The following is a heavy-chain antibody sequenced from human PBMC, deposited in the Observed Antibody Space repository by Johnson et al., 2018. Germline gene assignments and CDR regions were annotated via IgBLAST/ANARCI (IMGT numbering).Heavy chain of an antibody. Sequence: VQLVESGGGLVQPGGSLRLSCAASGFTFSRFSMHWVRQAPGKGLEYVSAITYDGGVTYYADSVRGRFTISRDNSKSTLYLQMDSLRVEGMSVYYFARVGTNDVFDIWGQGAVVTVSS. CDR3: ARVGTNDVFDI. V-gene: IGHV3-64*07. CDR1: GFTFSRFS. D-gene: IGHD1-14*01. J-gene: IGHJ3*02. CDR2: ITYDGGVT.